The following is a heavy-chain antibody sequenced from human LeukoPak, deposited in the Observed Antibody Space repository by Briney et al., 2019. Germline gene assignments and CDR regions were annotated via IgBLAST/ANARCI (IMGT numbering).Heavy chain of an antibody. V-gene: IGHV3-23*01. CDR1: GFTFSRFA. CDR3: AKDKRGSLEYFDY. CDR2: ISGSARST. Sequence: QPGGSLRLSCAASGFTFSRFAMSWVRQAPGRGLDWVSGISGSARSTYDADSMKGRFTISRDNSKNTLYLQMNSLRAEDTAVYYCAKDKRGSLEYFDYWGQGTLVTVSS. D-gene: IGHD1-1*01. J-gene: IGHJ4*02.